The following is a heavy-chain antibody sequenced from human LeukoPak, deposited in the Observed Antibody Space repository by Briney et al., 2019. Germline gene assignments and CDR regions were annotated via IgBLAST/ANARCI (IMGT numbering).Heavy chain of an antibody. CDR1: GGTFSSYA. Sequence: ASVKVSCKASGGTFSSYAISWVRQAPGQGLEWMGWISAYNGNTNYAQKLQGRVTMTTDTSTSTAYMELRSLRSDDTAVYYCARGGDILTGYLPYYGMDVWGQGTTVTVSS. CDR3: ARGGDILTGYLPYYGMDV. V-gene: IGHV1-18*01. CDR2: ISAYNGNT. D-gene: IGHD3-9*01. J-gene: IGHJ6*02.